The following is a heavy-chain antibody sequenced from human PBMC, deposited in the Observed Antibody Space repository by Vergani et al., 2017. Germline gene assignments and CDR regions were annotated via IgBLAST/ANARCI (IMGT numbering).Heavy chain of an antibody. D-gene: IGHD2-8*01. CDR3: AREGYCTNGVCFTLFDV. V-gene: IGHV4-34*01. J-gene: IGHJ4*02. Sequence: QAQRQQWGAGLLKPSETLSLTCAIYGGSFNDYWWTWIRQPPGKGLEWIGEIRHDGITHYSPSLKSRVTISIDTSTHQFSLNLRSVTAADTAVYYCAREGYCTNGVCFTLFDVWGQGALVTVSS. CDR2: IRHDGIT. CDR1: GGSFNDYW.